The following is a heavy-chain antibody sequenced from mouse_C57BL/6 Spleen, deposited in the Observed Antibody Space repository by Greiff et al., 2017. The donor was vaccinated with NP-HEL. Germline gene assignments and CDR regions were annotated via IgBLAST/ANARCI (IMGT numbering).Heavy chain of an antibody. V-gene: IGHV5-17*01. CDR1: GFTFSDYG. CDR2: ISSGSSTI. Sequence: EVKLVESGGGLVKPGGSLKLSCAASGFTFSDYGMHWVRQAPGKGLEWVAYISSGSSTIYYADTVKGRFTISRDNAKNTLFLQMTSLRSEDTAMYYCARGGTVVAGNAMDYWGQGTSVTVSS. J-gene: IGHJ4*01. D-gene: IGHD1-1*01. CDR3: ARGGTVVAGNAMDY.